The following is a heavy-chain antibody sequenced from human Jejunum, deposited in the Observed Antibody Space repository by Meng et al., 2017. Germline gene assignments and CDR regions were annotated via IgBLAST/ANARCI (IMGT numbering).Heavy chain of an antibody. CDR1: GGSISSSRYY. J-gene: IGHJ4*02. D-gene: IGHD3-9*01. CDR2: MSYTGTT. CDR3: ARDHGSTNWFFY. Sequence: SETLSLTCIVSGGSISSSRYYWGWVRQPPGKGLEWIGSMSYTGTTSYNPSLQSRVTISIDTSKNQFSLRLSSVSAADTAMYYCARDHGSTNWFFYWGQGTLVTVSS. V-gene: IGHV4-39*07.